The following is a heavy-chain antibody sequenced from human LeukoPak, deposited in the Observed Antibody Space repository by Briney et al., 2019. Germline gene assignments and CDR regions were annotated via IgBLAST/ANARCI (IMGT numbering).Heavy chain of an antibody. CDR3: ARRGERPWQLEF. Sequence: ASVNVSCKSCGYTFTDYYVHWVRQARGQGLEWMGCINPKTGGPNHGQKLQGRVNLTRHTSINTTAMELASLTSDDTAMYYCARRGERPWQLEFWGQGTLVTVSS. V-gene: IGHV1-2*02. CDR2: INPKTGGP. D-gene: IGHD2-21*01. J-gene: IGHJ4*02. CDR1: GYTFTDYY.